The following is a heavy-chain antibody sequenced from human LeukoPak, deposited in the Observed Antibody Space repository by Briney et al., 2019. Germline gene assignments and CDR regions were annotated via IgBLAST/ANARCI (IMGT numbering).Heavy chain of an antibody. J-gene: IGHJ4*02. CDR2: ISSNGGST. D-gene: IGHD2-2*01. CDR1: GFTFSRFV. Sequence: GGSLRLSCSASGFTFSRFVMHWVRQAPGKGLEHVSVISSNGGSTYYADSVKGRFTISRDNSKNTLYLQMSSLRAEDTAVYYCVKGGCSSTSCYIDYWGQGTLVTVSS. V-gene: IGHV3-64D*06. CDR3: VKGGCSSTSCYIDY.